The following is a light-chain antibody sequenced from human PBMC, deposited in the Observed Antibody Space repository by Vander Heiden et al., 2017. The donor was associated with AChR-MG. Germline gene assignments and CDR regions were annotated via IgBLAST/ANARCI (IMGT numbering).Light chain of an antibody. Sequence: EIVMTQSPATLSVSPGERATHSCRASQSVSSNLAWYQQKPGQAPRLPIYGASTRATGIPARFRGSGSGTEFTLTISSLQSEDFAVYYCQQYNNWPPWTFGQEAKVEI. V-gene: IGKV3-15*01. CDR3: QQYNNWPPWT. CDR1: QSVSSN. J-gene: IGKJ1*01. CDR2: GAS.